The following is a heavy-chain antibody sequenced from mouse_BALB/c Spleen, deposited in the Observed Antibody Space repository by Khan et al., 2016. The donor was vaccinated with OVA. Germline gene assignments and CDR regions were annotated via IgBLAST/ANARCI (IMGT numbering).Heavy chain of an antibody. J-gene: IGHJ3*01. CDR2: ISPGSGDT. V-gene: IGHV1-77*01. Sequence: GQLQESGAELARPGASVKLSCKASGYTFTDYYINWVKQRTGQGLEWIGEISPGSGDTYYNEKFKGKATLTADKSSSTAYMQLNSLTSEASAVYFCARRNYFGYTFAYWGQGTLVTVSA. CDR1: GYTFTDYY. CDR3: ARRNYFGYTFAY. D-gene: IGHD1-2*01.